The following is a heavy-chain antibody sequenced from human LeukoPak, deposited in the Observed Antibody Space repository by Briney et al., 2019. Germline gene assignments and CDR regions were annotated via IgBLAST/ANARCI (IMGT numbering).Heavy chain of an antibody. CDR2: MKRDMSST. J-gene: IGHJ4*02. Sequence: GGSLRLYSAAAGFTLSNHWRWWVRHVPGKWLVWVAVMKRDMSSTSIAEFETVRFTSSRDNAKNTLYLQMSSLRVEDTAVYYCARVRDDYSYFASWGQGTLVTVSS. CDR3: ARVRDDYSYFAS. CDR1: GFTLSNHW. V-gene: IGHV3-74*01. D-gene: IGHD5-24*01.